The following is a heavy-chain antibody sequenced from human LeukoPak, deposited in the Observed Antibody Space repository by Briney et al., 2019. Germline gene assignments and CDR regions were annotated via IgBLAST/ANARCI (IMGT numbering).Heavy chain of an antibody. CDR2: ISIDGSEK. Sequence: PGGSLRLSCAASGFTFRNYGMHWVRQAPGKGLEWVAVISIDGSEKYYADSVKGRFTISRDNSKNTLYLQMNSLRGDDTAVYYCANPQSRGYDYLDNWGQGTLVTVSS. CDR3: ANPQSRGYDYLDN. CDR1: GFTFRNYG. D-gene: IGHD5-12*01. J-gene: IGHJ4*02. V-gene: IGHV3-30*18.